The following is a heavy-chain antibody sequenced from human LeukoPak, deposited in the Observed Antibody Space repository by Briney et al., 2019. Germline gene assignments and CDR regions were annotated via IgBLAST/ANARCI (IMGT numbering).Heavy chain of an antibody. V-gene: IGHV4-31*03. J-gene: IGHJ4*02. D-gene: IGHD2-15*01. CDR2: IYYSWST. Sequence: PSETLSLTCTVSDGSISSGGYYWSWIRQHPGKGLEWIGYIYYSWSTYYNPSLKSRVTISVYTSKNQFSLKLSSVTAADTAVYYCARDPSYCSGGSCYSFDSWGQGTLVTVSS. CDR1: DGSISSGGYY. CDR3: ARDPSYCSGGSCYSFDS.